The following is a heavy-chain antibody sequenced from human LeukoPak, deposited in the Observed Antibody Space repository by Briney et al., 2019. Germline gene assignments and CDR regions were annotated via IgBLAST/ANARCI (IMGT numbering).Heavy chain of an antibody. V-gene: IGHV3-74*01. CDR1: GW. CDR2: INDLGTAT. CDR3: ASVFDS. J-gene: IGHJ4*02. Sequence: GGSLRLSCAGSGWMHWVRQAPGKGLVWVSGINDLGTATYYADSVKGRLTISRDNAKNTVSLQMNSLSAEDTAVYYCASVFDSWGQGFLVTVSS.